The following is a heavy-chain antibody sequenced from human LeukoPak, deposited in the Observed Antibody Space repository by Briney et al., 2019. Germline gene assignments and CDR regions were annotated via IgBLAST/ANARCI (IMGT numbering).Heavy chain of an antibody. CDR1: GYTFTGYY. J-gene: IGHJ4*02. V-gene: IGHV1-2*02. D-gene: IGHD1-26*01. CDR2: INPNSGGT. Sequence: GASVKVSCKASGYTFTGYYMHWVRQAPGQGLEWMGWINPNSGGTNYAQKFQGRVTMTRDTSISTAYMELSRLRSDDTAVYYCARARSGSYTDLDYWGQGTLVTVSS. CDR3: ARARSGSYTDLDY.